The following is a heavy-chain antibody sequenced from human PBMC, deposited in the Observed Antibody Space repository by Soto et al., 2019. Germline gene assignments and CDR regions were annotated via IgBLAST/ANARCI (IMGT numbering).Heavy chain of an antibody. J-gene: IGHJ5*02. CDR1: GFTFSNYA. Sequence: EVHLLESGGGLVQPGGSQRLSCAASGFTFSNYAMTWVRRAPGKGLEWVSSISASGGGTFYADSVKGRFIISRDSSKNTLYLQMNSLRVEDTAVYYCAKSRTATTSCYGSWGQGTLVTVSS. CDR2: ISASGGGT. D-gene: IGHD2-2*01. V-gene: IGHV3-23*01. CDR3: AKSRTATTSCYGS.